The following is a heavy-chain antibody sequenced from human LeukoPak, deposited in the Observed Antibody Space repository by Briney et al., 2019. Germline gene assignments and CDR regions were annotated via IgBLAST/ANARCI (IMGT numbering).Heavy chain of an antibody. CDR3: ARVEEGYGSGRRENYYYYYMDV. CDR1: GASISSSSYY. V-gene: IGHV4-39*07. Sequence: SETLSLTCTVSGASISSSSYYWGWIRQPPGKGLEWIGNIYYSGSTYYHPSLESRVTISIDTSKNQFSLNLRSVTAADTAVYYCARVEEGYGSGRRENYYYYYMDVWGKGTTVTISS. CDR2: IYYSGST. D-gene: IGHD3-10*01. J-gene: IGHJ6*03.